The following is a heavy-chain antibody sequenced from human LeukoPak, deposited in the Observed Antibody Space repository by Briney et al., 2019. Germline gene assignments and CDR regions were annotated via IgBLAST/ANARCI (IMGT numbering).Heavy chain of an antibody. J-gene: IGHJ4*02. CDR1: GFTFSSYG. CDR2: VSGSGGST. CDR3: AKDVYGGNSGSFDY. V-gene: IGHV3-23*01. D-gene: IGHD4-23*01. Sequence: GGSLRLSCAASGFTFSSYGMSWVRRAPGKGLEWVSAVSGSGGSTYYADSVKGRFTISRDNSKNTLYLQMNSLRAEDTAVYYCAKDVYGGNSGSFDYWGQGTLVTVSS.